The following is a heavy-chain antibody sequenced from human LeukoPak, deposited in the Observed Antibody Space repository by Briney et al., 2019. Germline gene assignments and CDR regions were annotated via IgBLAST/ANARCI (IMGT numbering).Heavy chain of an antibody. V-gene: IGHV3-49*04. CDR3: TRAASYGWMNFDY. J-gene: IGHJ4*02. CDR2: IRSKAYGGTT. D-gene: IGHD5-18*01. CDR1: GFTFGDYT. Sequence: GGSLRLSCTASGFTFGDYTMTWVRQAPGKGLEWVGFIRSKAYGGTTEYAASVKGRFTISRDDPKSITYLQMNSLKTEDTAVYYCTRAASYGWMNFDYWGQGTLVTVSS.